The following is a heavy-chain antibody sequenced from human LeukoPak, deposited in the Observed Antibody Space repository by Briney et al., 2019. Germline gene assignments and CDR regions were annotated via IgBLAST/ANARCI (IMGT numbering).Heavy chain of an antibody. D-gene: IGHD3-10*01. CDR2: INYSGST. CDR3: ARARLSIVRGITNFDY. CDR1: GGSISSSTYY. J-gene: IGHJ4*02. V-gene: IGHV4-39*01. Sequence: SQTLSLTCTVSGGSISSSTYYWGWIRQPPGRGREWIGTINYSGSTFYNPSLKIRVTISVDTSKTQFSLILSSVTAADTAVYFCARARLSIVRGITNFDYWGQGTVVTVSS.